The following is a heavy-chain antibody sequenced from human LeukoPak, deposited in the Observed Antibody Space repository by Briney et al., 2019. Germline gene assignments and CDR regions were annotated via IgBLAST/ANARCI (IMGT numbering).Heavy chain of an antibody. CDR1: GFTFSSYD. J-gene: IGHJ4*02. CDR2: ISYDGSSQ. Sequence: GRSLRLSCTASGFTFSSYDMDWVRQAPGKGLEWVAVISYDGSSQYYADSVKGRFTISRDNSKNTLYLQMNSLRADDTAVYYCARPRYCSAGSCFYYFDYWGQGTLVTVSS. D-gene: IGHD2-15*01. CDR3: ARPRYCSAGSCFYYFDY. V-gene: IGHV3-30-3*01.